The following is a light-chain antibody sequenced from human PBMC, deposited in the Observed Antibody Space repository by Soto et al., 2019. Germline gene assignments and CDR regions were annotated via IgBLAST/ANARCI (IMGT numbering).Light chain of an antibody. CDR3: SSYTRNITVV. Sequence: QSVLTHPASVSGSPGQSITISCTGTSSDVGGYNYVSWYQQHPGKAPKPMIYEVTNRPSGVSNRFSGSKSGNTASLTISGLQAEDETHYYCSSYTRNITVVFGGGTKLTVL. J-gene: IGLJ2*01. CDR2: EVT. CDR1: SSDVGGYNY. V-gene: IGLV2-14*01.